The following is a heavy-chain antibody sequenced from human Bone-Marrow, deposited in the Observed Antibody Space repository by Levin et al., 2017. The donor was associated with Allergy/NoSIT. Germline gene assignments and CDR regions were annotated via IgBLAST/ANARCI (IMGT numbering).Heavy chain of an antibody. Sequence: PGGSLRLSCVASGFTFTDRAMAWVRQAPGKGLEWVSVIGYDSGGIKYADSVKGRFTISRDDSKNTLYLQMDSLRAEDTASYYCAKYRAKSVPPRNFDYWGQGTLVTVSS. CDR1: GFTFTDRA. CDR3: AKYRAKSVPPRNFDY. D-gene: IGHD1-26*01. J-gene: IGHJ4*02. V-gene: IGHV3-23*01. CDR2: IGYDSGGI.